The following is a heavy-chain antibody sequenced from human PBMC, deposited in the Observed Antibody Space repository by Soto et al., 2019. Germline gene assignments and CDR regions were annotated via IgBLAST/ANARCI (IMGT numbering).Heavy chain of an antibody. CDR2: ISPYTGNT. V-gene: IGHV1-18*01. Sequence: QVQLVQSGDEVKKPGASVKVSCKASGYIFVNYGIAWVRQAPGQGLEWMGWISPYTGNTHSASKVQGRLTMTTDTSTRTAYMDPGSLTCDDTAVYYCGMVDKYVTPTPQDVWGQGTTVTV. D-gene: IGHD2-21*02. CDR3: GMVDKYVTPTPQDV. J-gene: IGHJ6*01. CDR1: GYIFVNYG.